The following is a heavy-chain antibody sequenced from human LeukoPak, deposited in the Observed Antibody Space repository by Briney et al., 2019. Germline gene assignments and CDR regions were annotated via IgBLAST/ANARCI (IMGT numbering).Heavy chain of an antibody. J-gene: IGHJ6*03. CDR1: GFTFSSYG. Sequence: PGGSLRLSCAASGFTFSSYGMSWVRQAPGKGREWVLDISGSGGSTYYADSGKGRFTISRDNSKNTLYLQMNSLRAEDTAVYYCARDIVDLYYYYYMDVWGKGTTVTVSS. CDR3: ARDIVDLYYYYYMDV. D-gene: IGHD1-26*01. CDR2: ISGSGGST. V-gene: IGHV3-23*01.